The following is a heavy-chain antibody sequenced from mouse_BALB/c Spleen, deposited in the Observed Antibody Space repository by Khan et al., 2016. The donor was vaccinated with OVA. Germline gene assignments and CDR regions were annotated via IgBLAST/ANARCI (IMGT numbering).Heavy chain of an antibody. J-gene: IGHJ3*01. CDR3: ATLYGNLFAF. CDR2: IDPPNDDS. Sequence: IQLVQSGAELVKPGASVKLSCSASGFNIKDTYIHWMKQRPEQGLEWIGRIDPPNDDSKYGPKFQAKATLTADTSSNTAYLQLSSLTSEDTAVYYCATLYGNLFAFWGQGTLVSVSA. CDR1: GFNIKDTY. D-gene: IGHD2-1*01. V-gene: IGHV14-3*02.